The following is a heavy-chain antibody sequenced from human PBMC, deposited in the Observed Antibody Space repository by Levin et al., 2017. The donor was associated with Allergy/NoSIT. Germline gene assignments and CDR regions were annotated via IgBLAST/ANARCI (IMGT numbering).Heavy chain of an antibody. V-gene: IGHV1-8*01. Sequence: EASVKVSCKASGYTFTSYDINWVRQATGQGLEWMGWMNPNSGNTGYAQKFQGRVTMTRNTSISTAYMELSSLRSEDTAVYYCARGDCSSTSCYYYYYGMDVWGQGTTVTVSS. CDR3: ARGDCSSTSCYYYYYGMDV. CDR1: GYTFTSYD. CDR2: MNPNSGNT. D-gene: IGHD2-2*01. J-gene: IGHJ6*02.